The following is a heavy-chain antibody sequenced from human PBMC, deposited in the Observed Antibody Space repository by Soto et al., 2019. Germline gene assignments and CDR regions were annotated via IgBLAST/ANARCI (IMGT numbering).Heavy chain of an antibody. J-gene: IGHJ5*02. D-gene: IGHD2-15*01. CDR2: FDPEDGET. Sequence: ASVKVSCKVSGYTLTELSMHWVRQAPGKGLEWMGGFDPEDGETIYAQKFQGRVTMTEDTSTDTAYMELSSLRSEDTAVYYCATAAHCSGGSCYWFDPWGQGTLVTVS. V-gene: IGHV1-24*01. CDR1: GYTLTELS. CDR3: ATAAHCSGGSCYWFDP.